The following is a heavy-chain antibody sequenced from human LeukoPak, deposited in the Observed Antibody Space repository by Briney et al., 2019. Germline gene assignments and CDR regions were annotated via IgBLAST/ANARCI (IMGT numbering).Heavy chain of an antibody. D-gene: IGHD6-6*01. CDR3: ARESIAGMWGGFDY. CDR2: IYYSGST. CDR1: GGSISSYY. J-gene: IGHJ4*02. V-gene: IGHV4-59*01. Sequence: SETLSLTCTVSGGSISSYYWSWIRRPPGKGLEWIGYIYYSGSTNYNPSLKSRVTISVDTSKNQFSLKLSSVTAADTAVYYCARESIAGMWGGFDYWGQGTLVTVSS.